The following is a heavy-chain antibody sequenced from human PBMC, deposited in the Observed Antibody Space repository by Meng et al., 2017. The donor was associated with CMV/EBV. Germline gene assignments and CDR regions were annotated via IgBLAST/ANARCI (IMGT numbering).Heavy chain of an antibody. Sequence: SGYTLTSYYMHWVRQAPGQGREWMGIINPSGGSTSYAQKFQGRVTMTRDTSTSTVYMELSSLRSEDTAVYYCARGPSIVVVHNWFDPWGQGTLVTVSS. V-gene: IGHV1-46*01. CDR1: GYTLTSYY. J-gene: IGHJ5*02. D-gene: IGHD2-2*01. CDR3: ARGPSIVVVHNWFDP. CDR2: INPSGGST.